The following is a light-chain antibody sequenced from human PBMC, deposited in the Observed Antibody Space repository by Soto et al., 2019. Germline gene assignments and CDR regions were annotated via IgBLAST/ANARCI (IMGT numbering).Light chain of an antibody. CDR1: ESVSTN. Sequence: VLTQSPASLSVSPGERATLSCRASESVSTNLAWYQQKPGQPPRLLIYAASTRATGIPARFSGSWSGTEFTLTISSLQSEDFAVYYCQQYDIATGFGGGTKVEIK. V-gene: IGKV3-15*01. CDR3: QQYDIATG. CDR2: AAS. J-gene: IGKJ4*01.